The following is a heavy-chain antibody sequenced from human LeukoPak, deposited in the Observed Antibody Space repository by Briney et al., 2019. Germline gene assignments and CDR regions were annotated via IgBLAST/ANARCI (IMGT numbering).Heavy chain of an antibody. CDR1: GFTFTNYA. D-gene: IGHD3-10*01. J-gene: IGHJ4*02. V-gene: IGHV3-23*01. CDR2: TVGSGPDT. CDR3: ATEIGIMVRGVIIRD. Sequence: GGSLRLSCAASGFTFTNYAMSWVRQPPGKGLEWVSATVGSGPDTYHADSVKGRFTVSRDNSRNTLYLQMNSLRAEDRAVYYCATEIGIMVRGVIIRDWGQGTLVTVSS.